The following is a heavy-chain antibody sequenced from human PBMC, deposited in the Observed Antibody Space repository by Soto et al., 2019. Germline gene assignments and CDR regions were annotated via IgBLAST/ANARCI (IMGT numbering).Heavy chain of an antibody. D-gene: IGHD6-13*01. CDR1: GGSISSSNW. V-gene: IGHV4-4*02. Sequence: PSETLSLTCAVSGGSISSSNWWSWVRQPPGKELEWIGEIYHSGSTNYNPSLKSRVTISVDKSKNQFSLKLSSVTAADTAVYYCARAIAAAGSHLYYFDYWGQGTLVTVSS. J-gene: IGHJ4*02. CDR3: ARAIAAAGSHLYYFDY. CDR2: IYHSGST.